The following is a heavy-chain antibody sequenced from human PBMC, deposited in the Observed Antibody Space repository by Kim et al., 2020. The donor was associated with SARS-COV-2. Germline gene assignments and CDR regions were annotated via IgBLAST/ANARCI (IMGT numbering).Heavy chain of an antibody. CDR3: ARAGGDYLYFDL. Sequence: GGSLRLSCAASGFTFSSYDMHWVRQATGKGLEWVSAIGTAGDTYYPGSVKGRFTISRENAKNSLYLQMNSLRAGDTAVYYCARAGGDYLYFDLWGRGTLVTVSS. CDR1: GFTFSSYD. J-gene: IGHJ2*01. D-gene: IGHD4-17*01. V-gene: IGHV3-13*01. CDR2: IGTAGDT.